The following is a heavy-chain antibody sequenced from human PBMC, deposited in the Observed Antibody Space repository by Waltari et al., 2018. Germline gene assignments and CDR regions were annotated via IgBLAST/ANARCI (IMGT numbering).Heavy chain of an antibody. CDR3: APLPGGSGQTFDY. V-gene: IGHV4-4*02. CDR2: IFHTEAT. J-gene: IGHJ4*02. D-gene: IGHD3-10*01. Sequence: QVQLQESGPGLVKPSGTLSLTCAVSGGSITSLNWWTWVRQPPGKGLEWIGEIFHTEATSYNPSLKSRLTISVDKSKNQFSLKLSSVTVADTAVYYCAPLPGGSGQTFDYWGQGTLLTVSS. CDR1: GGSITSLNW.